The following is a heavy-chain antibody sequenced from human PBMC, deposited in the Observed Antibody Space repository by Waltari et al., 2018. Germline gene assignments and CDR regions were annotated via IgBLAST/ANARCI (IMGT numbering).Heavy chain of an antibody. CDR1: GYTFTSYA. Sequence: QVQLVQSGAEVKKPGASVKVSCKASGYTFTSYAMHWVRQAPGQRLEWMGWINAGNGNTKYSQKFQGRVTITRDTSASTAYMELSSLRSEDTAVYYCARAPRIAAAGTFGGGMDVWGQGTTVTVSS. J-gene: IGHJ6*02. D-gene: IGHD6-13*01. CDR3: ARAPRIAAAGTFGGGMDV. V-gene: IGHV1-3*01. CDR2: INAGNGNT.